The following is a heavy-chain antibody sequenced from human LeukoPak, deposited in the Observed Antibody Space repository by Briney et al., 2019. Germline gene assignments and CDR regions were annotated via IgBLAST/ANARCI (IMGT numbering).Heavy chain of an antibody. CDR3: AKAGRRIAVAGYFDY. CDR1: GFTFSRYA. Sequence: GGSLRLSCAASGFTFSRYAMSWVRQAPGKGLEWVSAISGSGGSTYYADSVKGRFTISRDNSKNTLYLQVNSLRAEDTAVYYCAKAGRRIAVAGYFDYWGQGTLVTVSS. V-gene: IGHV3-23*01. D-gene: IGHD6-19*01. CDR2: ISGSGGST. J-gene: IGHJ4*02.